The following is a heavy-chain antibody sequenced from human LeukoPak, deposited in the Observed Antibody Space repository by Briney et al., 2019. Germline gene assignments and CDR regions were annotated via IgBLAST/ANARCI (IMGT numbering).Heavy chain of an antibody. Sequence: ASVKVSCKASGYTFTNYGVSWVRQAPGQGLEWMGWISGYNGNTNYAQNLQGRFTMTTDTSTNTAYMELRSLRSDDTAVYFCAKDEAWGIEAAGTVGACDYWGQGTLVTVSS. D-gene: IGHD6-13*01. CDR1: GYTFTNYG. CDR3: AKDEAWGIEAAGTVGACDY. CDR2: ISGYNGNT. J-gene: IGHJ4*02. V-gene: IGHV1-18*01.